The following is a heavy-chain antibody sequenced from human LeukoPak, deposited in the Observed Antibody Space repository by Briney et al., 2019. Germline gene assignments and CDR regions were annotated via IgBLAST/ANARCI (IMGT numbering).Heavy chain of an antibody. D-gene: IGHD3-10*01. CDR3: ARRSKTRGNWFDP. V-gene: IGHV5-51*01. CDR1: GYSFTTYW. CDR2: IYPDNSDN. J-gene: IGHJ5*02. Sequence: GESLKISCKAYGYSFTTYWLGWVRQMPGKRLEWMGNIYPDNSDNRYSPSFEGQVTISADKSISTAYLQWSSLKASDTAMYYCARRSKTRGNWFDPWGQGTLVTVSS.